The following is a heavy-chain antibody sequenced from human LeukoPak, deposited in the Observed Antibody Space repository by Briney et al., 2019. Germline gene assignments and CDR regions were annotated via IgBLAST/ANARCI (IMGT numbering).Heavy chain of an antibody. CDR2: IYYSGST. CDR1: GGSISSSSYY. V-gene: IGHV4-39*07. D-gene: IGHD3-22*01. J-gene: IGHJ4*02. Sequence: SETLSLTCTVSGGSISSSSYYWGWIRQPPGKGLEWIGSIYYSGSTYYNPSLKSRVTISVDTSKNQFSLKLSSVTAADTAVYYCASTDSSGYRIDYWGQGTLVTVSS. CDR3: ASTDSSGYRIDY.